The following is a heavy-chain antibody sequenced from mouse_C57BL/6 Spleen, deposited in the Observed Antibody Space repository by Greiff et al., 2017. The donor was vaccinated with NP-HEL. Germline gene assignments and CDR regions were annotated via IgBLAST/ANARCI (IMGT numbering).Heavy chain of an antibody. CDR2: IYPGSGNT. CDR3: ARGDGPYYYAMDY. D-gene: IGHD1-1*01. CDR1: GYTFTDYY. Sequence: QVHVKQSGAELVRPGASVKLSCKASGYTFTDYYINWVKQRPGQGLEWIARIYPGSGNTYYNEKFKGKATLTAEKSSSTAYMQLSSLTSEDSAVYFCARGDGPYYYAMDYWGQGTSVTVSS. J-gene: IGHJ4*01. V-gene: IGHV1-76*01.